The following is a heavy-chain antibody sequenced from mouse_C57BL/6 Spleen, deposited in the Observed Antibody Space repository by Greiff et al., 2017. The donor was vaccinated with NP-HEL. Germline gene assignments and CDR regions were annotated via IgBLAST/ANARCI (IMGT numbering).Heavy chain of an antibody. CDR3: TTDGSSYVRRNYYAMDY. CDR2: IDPEDGDT. Sequence: EVQLQQSGAELVRPGASVKLSCTASGFNIKDYYMHWVKQRPEQGLEWIGRIDPEDGDTEYAPKFQGKATMTADTSSNTAYLQLSSLTSEDTAVYYCTTDGSSYVRRNYYAMDYWGQGTSVTVSS. CDR1: GFNIKDYY. J-gene: IGHJ4*01. V-gene: IGHV14-1*01. D-gene: IGHD1-1*01.